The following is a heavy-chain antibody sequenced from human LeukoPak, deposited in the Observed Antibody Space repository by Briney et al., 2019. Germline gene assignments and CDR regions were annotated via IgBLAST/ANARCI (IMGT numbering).Heavy chain of an antibody. CDR2: MDPSGSQK. CDR1: EFIFNRSW. J-gene: IGHJ4*02. Sequence: GGSLRLSCAASEFIFNRSWMNWVRQAPGKGLEWVANMDPSGSQKRYVDSVKGRFTISKDNPGTSLYLDMIGLRAEDTAIYYCAIWTSGNYWGQGTLVTVSS. D-gene: IGHD1-1*01. CDR3: AIWTSGNY. V-gene: IGHV3-7*01.